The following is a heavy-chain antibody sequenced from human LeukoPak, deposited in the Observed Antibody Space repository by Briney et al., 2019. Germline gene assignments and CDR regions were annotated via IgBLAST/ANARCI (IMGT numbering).Heavy chain of an antibody. Sequence: GGSLRLSCAASGLTFSNFAMSWVRQAPGEGLEWVSAISGGGDSTYYADSVKGRFAVSRDNSKNTLYQQMNSLTDDDTAVYYCAKGRGTNSGPTLDYWGQGTLVTVSS. J-gene: IGHJ4*02. CDR3: AKGRGTNSGPTLDY. CDR1: GLTFSNFA. CDR2: ISGGGDST. V-gene: IGHV3-23*01. D-gene: IGHD6-19*01.